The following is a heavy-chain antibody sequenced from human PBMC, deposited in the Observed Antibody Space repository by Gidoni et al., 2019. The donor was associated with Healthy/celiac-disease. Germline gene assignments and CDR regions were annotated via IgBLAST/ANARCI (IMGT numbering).Heavy chain of an antibody. CDR2: INHSGST. J-gene: IGHJ5*02. Sequence: QVQLQQWGAGLLKPSETLSLTCAVSGGSFSGYYWSWIRQPPGKGLEWIGEINHSGSTNYNPSLKSRVTISVDTSKNQFSLKLSSVTAADTAVYYCAHCSGGSCNGWFDPWGQGTLVTVSS. CDR3: AHCSGGSCNGWFDP. D-gene: IGHD2-15*01. CDR1: GGSFSGYY. V-gene: IGHV4-34*01.